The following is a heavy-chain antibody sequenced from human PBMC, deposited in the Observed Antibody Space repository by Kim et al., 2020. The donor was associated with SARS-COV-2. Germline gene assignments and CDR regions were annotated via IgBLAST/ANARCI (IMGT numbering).Heavy chain of an antibody. V-gene: IGHV1-69*13. D-gene: IGHD3-9*01. J-gene: IGHJ6*02. CDR1: GGTFSSYA. CDR3: ARELRYARAKQIYYGMDV. Sequence: SVKVSCKASGGTFSSYAISWVRQAPGQGLEWMGGIIPIFGTANYAQKFQGRVTITADESTSTAYMELSSLRSEDTAVYYCARELRYARAKQIYYGMDVWGQGTTVTGSS. CDR2: IIPIFGTA.